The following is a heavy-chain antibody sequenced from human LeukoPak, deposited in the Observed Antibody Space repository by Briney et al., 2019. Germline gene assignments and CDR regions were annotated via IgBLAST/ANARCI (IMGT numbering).Heavy chain of an antibody. CDR2: IYSSGST. D-gene: IGHD3-16*01. V-gene: IGHV4-4*07. J-gene: IGHJ4*02. CDR1: GGSISSYY. CDR3: ARDHIFWDFDY. Sequence: SDTLSLTCTVSGGSISSYYWSWIRQPAGKGLEWIGRIYSSGSTNYNPSLKSRVTMSVDTSKNQFSLKLSSVTAADTAVYYCARDHIFWDFDYWGQGTLVTVSS.